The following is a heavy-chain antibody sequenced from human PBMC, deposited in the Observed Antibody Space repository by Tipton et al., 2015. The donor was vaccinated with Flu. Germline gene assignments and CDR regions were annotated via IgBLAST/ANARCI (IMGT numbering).Heavy chain of an antibody. Sequence: TLSLTCTVSGGSISSGSYYWSWIRQPAGKGLEWIGRIYTSGSTNYNPSPKSRVTISVDTSKNQFSLKLSSVTAADTAVYYCARGVIYYDSSGPITDAFDIWGQGTMVTVSS. CDR1: GGSISSGSYY. J-gene: IGHJ3*02. CDR2: IYTSGST. CDR3: ARGVIYYDSSGPITDAFDI. V-gene: IGHV4-61*02. D-gene: IGHD3-22*01.